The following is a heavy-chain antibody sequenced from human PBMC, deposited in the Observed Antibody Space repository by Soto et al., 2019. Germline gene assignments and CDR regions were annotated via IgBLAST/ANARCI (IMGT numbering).Heavy chain of an antibody. CDR3: TTDSYITSIIVRFDY. J-gene: IGHJ4*01. CDR1: GFTFSNAW. D-gene: IGHD3-22*01. Sequence: SLRLSCAASGFTFSNAWINWVRQAPGKGLEWVGRVKSKNDGGTTDFAAPVKGRFAISRDDSKNMVYLEMNSLQTKDTAIYYCTTDSYITSIIVRFDYWGHGTLVTVSS. CDR2: VKSKNDGGTT. V-gene: IGHV3-15*07.